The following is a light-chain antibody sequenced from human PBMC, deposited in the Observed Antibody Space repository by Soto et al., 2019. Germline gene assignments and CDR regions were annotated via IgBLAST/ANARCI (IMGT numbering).Light chain of an antibody. CDR2: NNN. CDR1: SSNIGSNT. J-gene: IGLJ3*02. V-gene: IGLV1-44*01. Sequence: QSVLTQPPSASGTPGQRVTISCSGSSSNIGSNTVNWYQQLPGTAPKLLIYNNNQRPSGVPDRFSGSKSGTSASLAISGLQSEDEADYYCAARDDSLNGCVFGGGTKLTVL. CDR3: AARDDSLNGCV.